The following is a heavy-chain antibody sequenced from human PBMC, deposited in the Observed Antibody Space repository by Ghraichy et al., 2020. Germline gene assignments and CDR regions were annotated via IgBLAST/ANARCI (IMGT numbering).Heavy chain of an antibody. CDR2: IKQDGSQK. CDR1: GFNFSNYW. V-gene: IGHV3-7*01. Sequence: GGSLRLSCAASGFNFSNYWMSWVRQAPGKGLEWVANIKQDGSQKYYVDSVKSRFTISRDNGKNSLFLQLNSLRAEDTAAYYCAKEAVAGYLDNWGQGTLVTVSS. J-gene: IGHJ4*02. D-gene: IGHD6-19*01. CDR3: AKEAVAGYLDN.